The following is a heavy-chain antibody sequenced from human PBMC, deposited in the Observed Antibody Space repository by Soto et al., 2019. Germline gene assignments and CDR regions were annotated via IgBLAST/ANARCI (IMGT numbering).Heavy chain of an antibody. V-gene: IGHV3-7*03. D-gene: IGHD2-21*02. CDR3: ARDHLILPAHDFFYGSDV. CDR1: GFVFSMYS. J-gene: IGHJ6*02. Sequence: GGSLRLSCEVSGFVFSMYSMSWVRQTPGKGLEWVAKIPQEGVDGHYADSVEGRFTISRDNGKNSLYLQMNNLRAEDTAVYYCARDHLILPAHDFFYGSDVWGRGATVTVSS. CDR2: IPQEGVDG.